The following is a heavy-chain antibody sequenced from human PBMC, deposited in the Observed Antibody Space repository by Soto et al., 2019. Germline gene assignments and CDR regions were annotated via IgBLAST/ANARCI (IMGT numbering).Heavy chain of an antibody. CDR1: GFSLSTSGVG. V-gene: IGHV2-5*02. J-gene: IGHJ5*02. Sequence: QITLKESGPTLVKTTQTLTLTCTFSGFSLSTSGVGVGWIRQPPGKALEWLALIYWDDDKRYSPSLKSRLTITKDTSKNQVVLTMTNMDHVDTATYYCARSLNDGIVVVPGYNWFDPLRPGTLVSDSS. CDR3: ARSLNDGIVVVPGYNWFDP. D-gene: IGHD2-2*01. CDR2: IYWDDDK.